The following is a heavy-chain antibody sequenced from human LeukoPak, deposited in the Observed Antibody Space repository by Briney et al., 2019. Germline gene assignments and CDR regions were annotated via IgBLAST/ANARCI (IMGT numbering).Heavy chain of an antibody. D-gene: IGHD7-27*01. J-gene: IGHJ2*01. CDR3: ARQQGPTGDSNYWYFDL. V-gene: IGHV4-39*01. CDR1: GGSISSSSYY. CDR2: IYYSGST. Sequence: SETLSLTCTVSGGSISSSSYYWGWIRQPPGKGLEWIGSIYYSGSTYYNPSLKSRVTISVDTSKNHFSLKLSSVTAADTAVYYCARQQGPTGDSNYWYFDLWGRGTLVTVSS.